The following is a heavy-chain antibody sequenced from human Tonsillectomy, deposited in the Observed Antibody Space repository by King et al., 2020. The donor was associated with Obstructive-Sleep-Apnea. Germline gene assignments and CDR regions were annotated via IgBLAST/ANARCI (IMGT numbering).Heavy chain of an antibody. CDR3: ARAVVRGLRALGY. CDR1: GYTFTSYD. Sequence: QLVQSGAEVKKPGASVKVSCKASGYTFTSYDINWVRQATGQVLEWMGWMNPNSGNTGYAHKVQGRGTITSNTSISTAYMELSSLRSEDTAVYYCARAVVRGLRALGYWGQGTLVTVSS. D-gene: IGHD3-10*01. J-gene: IGHJ4*02. V-gene: IGHV1-8*01. CDR2: MNPNSGNT.